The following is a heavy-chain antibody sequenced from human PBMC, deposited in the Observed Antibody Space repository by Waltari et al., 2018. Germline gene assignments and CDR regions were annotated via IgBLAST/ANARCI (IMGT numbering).Heavy chain of an antibody. Sequence: QVQLQESGPGLVKPSGTLSLTCAVSGGSISSSNWWSWVRQPPGKGLEWIGEIYRGGSTNYNPSRKIRVTRSVDKSKNQFSLKLSSVTAADTAVYYCARGKVQGVIGYWGQGTLVTVSS. CDR1: GGSISSSNW. CDR3: ARGKVQGVIGY. V-gene: IGHV4-4*02. CDR2: IYRGGST. J-gene: IGHJ4*02. D-gene: IGHD3-10*01.